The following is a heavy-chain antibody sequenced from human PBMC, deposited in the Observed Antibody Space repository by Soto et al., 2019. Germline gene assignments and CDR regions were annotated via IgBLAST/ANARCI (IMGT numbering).Heavy chain of an antibody. CDR2: IRDKTNGYAR. V-gene: IGHV3-73*01. CDR1: GFSISGSA. CDR3: TRLDAPGDRAFVI. Sequence: EVQLVESGGDLVQPGGSLKLSCAASGFSISGSAIHWVRQASGKGLEWVARIRDKTNGYARGYAASVQGRFTISRDDSKCTAFLQMNSLNTEDTAVYSCTRLDAPGDRAFVIWGQGTMVTVSS. J-gene: IGHJ3*02.